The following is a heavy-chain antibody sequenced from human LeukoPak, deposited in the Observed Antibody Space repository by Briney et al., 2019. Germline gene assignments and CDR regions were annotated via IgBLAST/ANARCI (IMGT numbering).Heavy chain of an antibody. CDR1: GYTFTSYG. J-gene: IGHJ4*02. V-gene: IGHV1-18*01. CDR3: ARPAVGGGYPDY. D-gene: IGHD3-22*01. Sequence: AASVKVSCKASGYTFTSYGISWVRQAPGQGLEWMGWISDYNGNTNYAQKLQGRVTMTTDTSTSTVYMELSSLRSEDTAVYYCARPAVGGGYPDYWGQGTLVTVSS. CDR2: ISDYNGNT.